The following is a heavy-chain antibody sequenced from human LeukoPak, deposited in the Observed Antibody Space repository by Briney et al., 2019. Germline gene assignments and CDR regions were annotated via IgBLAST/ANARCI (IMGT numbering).Heavy chain of an antibody. CDR2: INGKTDGGTS. J-gene: IGHJ4*02. CDR3: TTAPLPDSTSDY. Sequence: GALLLSYAASGFSFSNAWMSWVRPAPGKGREWVGRINGKTDGGTSYYAAAEKGRFTISRNDSKKTLYLQMNSLKPEDTAVYYCTTAPLPDSTSDYWGQGTLVTVSS. D-gene: IGHD1-1*01. V-gene: IGHV3-15*01. CDR1: GFSFSNAW.